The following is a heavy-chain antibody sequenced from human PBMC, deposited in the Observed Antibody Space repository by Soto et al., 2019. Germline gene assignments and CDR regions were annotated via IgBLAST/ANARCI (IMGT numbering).Heavy chain of an antibody. D-gene: IGHD1-26*01. CDR1: GYTFTSYG. CDR3: ARGGQECSNSGCGYIYDGMDV. CDR2: ISAYNGNT. Sequence: ASVKVSCKASGYTFTSYGISWVRQAPGQGLEWMGWISAYNGNTSYAQKLQGRVTMTTDTSTSTAYMELRSLRSDDTAVYYCARGGQECSNSGCGYIYDGMDVWGQGTTVTVSS. J-gene: IGHJ6*02. V-gene: IGHV1-18*01.